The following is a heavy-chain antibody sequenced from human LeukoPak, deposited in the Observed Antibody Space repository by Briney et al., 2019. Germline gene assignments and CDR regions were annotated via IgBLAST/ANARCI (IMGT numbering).Heavy chain of an antibody. V-gene: IGHV1-69*04. CDR1: VGTXSSYA. D-gene: IGHD3-22*01. CDR2: SIAILGIA. Sequence: GASVKVSCKASVGTXSSYAISWVRQATGQGLEWMGRSIAILGIANYAQKFQGRVTITADKSTSTAYMELSSLRSEDTAVYYCARGPPYYYDSSGYPGGLGYWGQGTLVTVSS. J-gene: IGHJ4*02. CDR3: ARGPPYYYDSSGYPGGLGY.